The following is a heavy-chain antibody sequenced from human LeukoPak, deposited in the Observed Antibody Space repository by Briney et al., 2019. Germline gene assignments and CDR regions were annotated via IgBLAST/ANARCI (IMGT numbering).Heavy chain of an antibody. Sequence: PGGSLRLSCAASGFTFSSYSMKWGRQAPGKRLEWGSFISGSSSYIYYADSVKGRFTISRDNAKNSLYLQMNSLRAEDTAVYYCARDLRSSGYYAFDYWGQGTLVTVSS. CDR2: ISGSSSYI. CDR3: ARDLRSSGYYAFDY. CDR1: GFTFSSYS. V-gene: IGHV3-21*01. D-gene: IGHD3-22*01. J-gene: IGHJ4*02.